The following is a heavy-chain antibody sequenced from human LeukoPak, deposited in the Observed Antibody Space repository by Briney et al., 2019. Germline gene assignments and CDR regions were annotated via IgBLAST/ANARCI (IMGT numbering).Heavy chain of an antibody. CDR3: ARVYCSSTSCYHFDY. CDR1: GGSFSGYY. V-gene: IGHV4-34*01. CDR2: INHSGST. J-gene: IGHJ4*02. Sequence: SETLSLICAVYGGSFSGYYWSWIRQPPGKGLEWIGEINHSGSTNYNPSLKSRVTISVDTSKNQFSLKLSSVTAADTAVYYCARVYCSSTSCYHFDYWGQGTLVTVSS. D-gene: IGHD2-2*01.